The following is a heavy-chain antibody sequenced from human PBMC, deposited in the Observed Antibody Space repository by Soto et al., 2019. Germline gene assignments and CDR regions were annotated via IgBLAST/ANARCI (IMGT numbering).Heavy chain of an antibody. CDR2: ISSSGDIT. CDR1: GFTFSDYP. D-gene: IGHD3-22*01. CDR3: ARDLGYYASSGYFDY. V-gene: IGHV3-11*01. Sequence: GSLRLSCAASGFTFSDYPMSWIRQAPGKGLEWVSYISSSGDITYYADSVKGRFTISRDNAKNSLYLQMNSLRAEDTAVYYCARDLGYYASSGYFDYWGQGTLVTVSS. J-gene: IGHJ4*02.